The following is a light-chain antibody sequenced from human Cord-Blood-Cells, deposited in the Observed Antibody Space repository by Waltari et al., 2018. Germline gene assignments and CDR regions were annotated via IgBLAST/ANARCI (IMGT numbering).Light chain of an antibody. J-gene: IGLJ1*01. V-gene: IGLV2-23*01. Sequence: QSALTQPASVSGSPGQSITTSCTGTRRDVGRYNLVSWYQQHPGKAPKLMIYEGSKRPSGVSNRFSGSKSGNTASLTISGLQAEDEADYYCCSYAGSSTYVFGTGTKVTVL. CDR1: RRDVGRYNL. CDR2: EGS. CDR3: CSYAGSSTYV.